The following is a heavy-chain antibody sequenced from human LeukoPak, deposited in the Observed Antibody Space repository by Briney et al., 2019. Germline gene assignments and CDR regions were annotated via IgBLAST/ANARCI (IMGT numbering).Heavy chain of an antibody. CDR1: GYSISSGYY. J-gene: IGHJ4*02. Sequence: SETLSLTCAVSGYSISSGYYWGWIRQPPGKGLEWIGSIHHSGSTYYNPSLKSRVTISVDTSKNQFSLKLSSVTAADTAVYYCAAGLWFGDRAFDYWGQGTLVTVSS. CDR3: AAGLWFGDRAFDY. V-gene: IGHV4-38-2*01. D-gene: IGHD3-10*01. CDR2: IHHSGST.